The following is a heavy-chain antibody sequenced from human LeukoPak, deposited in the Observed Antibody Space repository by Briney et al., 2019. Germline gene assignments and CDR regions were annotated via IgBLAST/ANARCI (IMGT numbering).Heavy chain of an antibody. Sequence: SETLSLTCAVYGGSFSGYYWSWIRQPAGKGLEWIGRIFTSGSTNYNPSLKSRVTMSLDTSKNQFSLKLSSVTAADTAVYYCARGGNYYGSGSYYNVIDWLDPWGQGTLVTVSS. D-gene: IGHD3-10*01. CDR1: GGSFSGYY. V-gene: IGHV4-59*10. J-gene: IGHJ5*02. CDR2: IFTSGST. CDR3: ARGGNYYGSGSYYNVIDWLDP.